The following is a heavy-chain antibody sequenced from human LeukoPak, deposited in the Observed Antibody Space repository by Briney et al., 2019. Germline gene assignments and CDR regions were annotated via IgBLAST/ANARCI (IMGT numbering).Heavy chain of an antibody. CDR3: ARGFRYSSGPTPYYYYMDV. J-gene: IGHJ6*03. Sequence: ASVKVSCKASGYTFTSYGISWVRQAPGQGLEWMGWISAYNGNTNYAQKLQGRVTMTPDTSTSTAYMELRSLRSDDTAVYYCARGFRYSSGPTPYYYYMDVWGKGTTVTVSS. CDR2: ISAYNGNT. CDR1: GYTFTSYG. D-gene: IGHD5-18*01. V-gene: IGHV1-18*01.